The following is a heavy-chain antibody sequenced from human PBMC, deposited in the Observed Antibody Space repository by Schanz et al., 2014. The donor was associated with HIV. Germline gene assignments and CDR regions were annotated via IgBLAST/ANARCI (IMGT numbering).Heavy chain of an antibody. CDR3: ANSGYCTSGVCYTRGYDTDV. V-gene: IGHV3-30-3*01. J-gene: IGHJ6*02. CDR2: ISYDGSNK. Sequence: VQLVESGGGVVQPGRALRLSCAVSGFTFSNYAMNWVRQAPGKGLEWVAVISYDGSNKYYADSVKGRFTISRDNSKSTLYLQMNSLRAEDTAVYYCANSGYCTSGVCYTRGYDTDVWGQGTTVTVSS. CDR1: GFTFSNYA. D-gene: IGHD2-8*01.